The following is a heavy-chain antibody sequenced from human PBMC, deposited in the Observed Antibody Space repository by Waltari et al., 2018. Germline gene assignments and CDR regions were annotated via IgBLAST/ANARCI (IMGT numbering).Heavy chain of an antibody. CDR1: GFTFSSYC. J-gene: IGHJ4*02. CDR3: ARHAGSVFDY. V-gene: IGHV3-21*03. CDR2: ISSSSSYI. D-gene: IGHD3-10*01. Sequence: EVQLVESGGGLVKPGGSLRLSCAASGFTFSSYCMNWVRQAPGKGLEWVSSISSSSSYIYYADSVKGRFTISRDNAKNSLYLQMNSLRAEDTAVYYCARHAGSVFDYWGQGTLVTVSS.